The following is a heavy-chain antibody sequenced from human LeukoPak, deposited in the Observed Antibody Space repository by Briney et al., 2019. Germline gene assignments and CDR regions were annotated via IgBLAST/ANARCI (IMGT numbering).Heavy chain of an antibody. D-gene: IGHD3-10*01. Sequence: GGSLRLSCTASGFTFSKYWMSWVRQAPGKGLEWVANIKQDGSETHYVDSVKGRFTISRDNAKNSLFLQMNSLRAEDTAVYYCARVWEGSDSFYRPSDYWGQGTLVTVSS. J-gene: IGHJ4*02. CDR3: ARVWEGSDSFYRPSDY. CDR1: GFTFSKYW. V-gene: IGHV3-7*01. CDR2: IKQDGSET.